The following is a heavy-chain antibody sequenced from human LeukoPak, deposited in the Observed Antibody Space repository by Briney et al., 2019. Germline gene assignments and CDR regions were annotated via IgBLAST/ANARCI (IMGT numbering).Heavy chain of an antibody. CDR2: INHSGST. CDR3: ARLDLYYYDSSGYYYDGWFDP. J-gene: IGHJ5*02. CDR1: GGSFSGYY. V-gene: IGHV4-34*01. D-gene: IGHD3-22*01. Sequence: PSETLSLTCAVYGGSFSGYYWSWIRQPPGKGLEWIGEINHSGSTNYNPSLKSRVTISVDTSKNQFSLKLSSVTAADTAVYYCARLDLYYYDSSGYYYDGWFDPWGQGTLVTVSS.